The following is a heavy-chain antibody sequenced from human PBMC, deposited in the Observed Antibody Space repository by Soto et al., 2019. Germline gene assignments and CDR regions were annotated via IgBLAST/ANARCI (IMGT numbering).Heavy chain of an antibody. Sequence: QVQLQESGPGLVKPSQTLSLTCTVSGGTISSGDYYWSWIRQPPGKGLEWIGYIYYSGSTYYNPSLKTRVTISVDTSKNQCSLKLSSVSAADTAVYYCASNSYGYILYDYWGQGTLVTVSS. CDR3: ASNSYGYILYDY. CDR1: GGTISSGDYY. J-gene: IGHJ4*02. CDR2: IYYSGST. D-gene: IGHD5-18*01. V-gene: IGHV4-30-4*01.